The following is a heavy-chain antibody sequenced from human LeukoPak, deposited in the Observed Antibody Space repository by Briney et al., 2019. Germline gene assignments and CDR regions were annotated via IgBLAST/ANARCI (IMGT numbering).Heavy chain of an antibody. CDR3: AREFDGDFYGAFDI. J-gene: IGHJ3*02. CDR2: IISISSSI. V-gene: IGHV3-21*01. Sequence: GGSLRLSCAASGYTFSSYRMNWVRQAPGKGVEWVSLIISISSSIYYADSVKGRFTISRDHAKNSLYLQMHSLRAEDTAVYYCAREFDGDFYGAFDIWGQGTMVTVSS. CDR1: GYTFSSYR. D-gene: IGHD4-17*01.